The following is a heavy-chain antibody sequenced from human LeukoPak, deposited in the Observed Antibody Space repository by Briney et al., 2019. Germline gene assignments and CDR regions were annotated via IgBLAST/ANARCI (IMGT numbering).Heavy chain of an antibody. V-gene: IGHV1-2*04. D-gene: IGHD1-26*01. CDR1: GYTFTGYY. J-gene: IGHJ4*02. CDR3: ARGDSDSGSYSDY. Sequence: ASVKVSCKASGYTFTGYYMHWVRQAPGQGLEWMGWINPNSGGTNYAQKFQGWVTMTRDTSISTAHMELSRLRSDDTAVYYCARGDSDSGSYSDYWGQGTLVTVSS. CDR2: INPNSGGT.